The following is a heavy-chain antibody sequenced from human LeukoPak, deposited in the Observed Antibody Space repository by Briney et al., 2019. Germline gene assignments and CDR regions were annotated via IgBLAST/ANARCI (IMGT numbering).Heavy chain of an antibody. CDR3: ARGDFCSSTSCYLRPMDV. J-gene: IGHJ6*03. Sequence: SETLSLTCTVSGGSISDYYWRWIRQPPGKGLEWIGYIYYSGSTTYNPSLKSRVAMSVDTSKNQFSLRLSSVTAADTAVYSCARGDFCSSTSCYLRPMDVWGKGTTVTVSS. CDR2: IYYSGST. V-gene: IGHV4-59*01. D-gene: IGHD2-2*01. CDR1: GGSISDYY.